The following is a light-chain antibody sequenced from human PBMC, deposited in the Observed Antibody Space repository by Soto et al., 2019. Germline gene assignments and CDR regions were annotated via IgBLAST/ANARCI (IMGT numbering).Light chain of an antibody. CDR2: AAS. CDR3: QQTSSTPVT. J-gene: IGKJ5*01. Sequence: DIQMTQSPSSVSASVGDRVTITCRASQSISTYLNWYQQKPGKAPKLLIYAASSLQSGVPSRFSGSGSGTLFTLTISSLQPEDFATYYCQQTSSTPVTFGQGTRWRL. CDR1: QSISTY. V-gene: IGKV1-39*01.